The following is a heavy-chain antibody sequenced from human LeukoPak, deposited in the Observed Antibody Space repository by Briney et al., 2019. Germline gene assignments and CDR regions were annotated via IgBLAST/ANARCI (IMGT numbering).Heavy chain of an antibody. J-gene: IGHJ3*02. V-gene: IGHV4-34*01. CDR2: INHSGST. CDR1: GGSFSGYY. CDR3: ARVLLRFGFGI. D-gene: IGHD3-3*01. Sequence: SETLSLTCAVYGGSFSGYYWSWIRQPPGKGLEWIGEINHSGSTNYNPSLKSRVTISVDTSKNQFSLKLSSVTAADTAVYYCARVLLRFGFGIWGQGTMVTVSS.